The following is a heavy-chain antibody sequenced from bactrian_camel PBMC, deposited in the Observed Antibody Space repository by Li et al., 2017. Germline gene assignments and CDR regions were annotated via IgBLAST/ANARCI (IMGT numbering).Heavy chain of an antibody. V-gene: IGHV3S53*01. CDR3: LADPSGAYFYTLKPLSESNY. CDR2: LYSDGSV. CDR1: GYYISSYSMAS. D-gene: IGHD2*01. Sequence: HVQLVESGGASVQAGESLRLSCAVSGYYISSYSMASMGWFRQAPGKEREGLAALYSDGSVKYADSVKGRFLIDKDVARNKLLLHMNNLQPEDTAMYYCLADPSGAYFYTLKPLSESNYWGQGTQVTV. J-gene: IGHJ4*01.